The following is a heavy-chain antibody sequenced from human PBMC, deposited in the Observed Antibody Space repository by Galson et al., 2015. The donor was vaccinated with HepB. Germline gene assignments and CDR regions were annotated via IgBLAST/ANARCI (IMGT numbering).Heavy chain of an antibody. CDR2: VSSSSSTI. Sequence: SLRLSCAASGFTFSSYSMNWVRQAPGKGLEWVSYVSSSSSTIYYADSVKGRFTISRDNAKNSLYLQMNSLRDEDTAVYYCAREGDYYDGSGYYYWGQGTLVTVSS. V-gene: IGHV3-48*02. D-gene: IGHD3-22*01. J-gene: IGHJ4*02. CDR1: GFTFSSYS. CDR3: AREGDYYDGSGYYY.